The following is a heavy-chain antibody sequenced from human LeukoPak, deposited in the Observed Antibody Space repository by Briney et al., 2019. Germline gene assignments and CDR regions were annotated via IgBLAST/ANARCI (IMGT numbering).Heavy chain of an antibody. D-gene: IGHD2-2*02. CDR3: ASGFYCSSTSCYRFDY. V-gene: IGHV3-21*01. CDR1: GFTFSSYS. Sequence: GGSLRLSCAASGFTFSSYSMNWVRQAPGKGLEWVSSISSSSSYIYYADSVKGRFTISRDNAKNSLYLQMNSLRAEDKAVYYCASGFYCSSTSCYRFDYWGQGTLVTVSS. J-gene: IGHJ4*02. CDR2: ISSSSSYI.